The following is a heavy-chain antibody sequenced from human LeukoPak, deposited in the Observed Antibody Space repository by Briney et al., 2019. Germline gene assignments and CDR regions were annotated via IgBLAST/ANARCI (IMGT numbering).Heavy chain of an antibody. Sequence: PSETLSLTCTVSGGSISSSSYYWGWIRQPPGKGLEWIGSIYYSGSTYYNPSLKSRVTISVDTSKNQFSVKLSSVTAADTAVYYCARELAVAGTPNWFDPWGQGTLVTVSS. D-gene: IGHD6-19*01. V-gene: IGHV4-39*07. CDR1: GGSISSSSYY. CDR2: IYYSGST. J-gene: IGHJ5*02. CDR3: ARELAVAGTPNWFDP.